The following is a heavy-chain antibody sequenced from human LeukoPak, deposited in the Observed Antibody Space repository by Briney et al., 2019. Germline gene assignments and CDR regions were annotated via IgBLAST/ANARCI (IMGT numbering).Heavy chain of an antibody. Sequence: GGSLRLSCAASGFTFSSYGMSWVRQAPGKGLEWVSAISDSGTNTYYADSAKGRFTGSRDNSKNTLYLQMNSLRAEDTAVYYCAKEMRYSNYDLWGQGTLVTVSS. V-gene: IGHV3-23*01. CDR2: ISDSGTNT. CDR3: AKEMRYSNYDL. CDR1: GFTFSSYG. D-gene: IGHD4-11*01. J-gene: IGHJ4*02.